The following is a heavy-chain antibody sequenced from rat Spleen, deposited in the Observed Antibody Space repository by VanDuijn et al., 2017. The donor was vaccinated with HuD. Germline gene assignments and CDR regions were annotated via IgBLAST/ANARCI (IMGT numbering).Heavy chain of an antibody. V-gene: IGHV5-25*01. CDR2: ISTGGGNT. D-gene: IGHD1-11*01. Sequence: EVQLVESGGGLVQPGRSMKLSCAASGFTFSNYYMAWVRQAPTKGLEWVASISTGGGNTYYRDSVKGRFTISRDNAKSTLYLQMDSLRSEDTATYYCARPDYGGYSYYWYFDFWGPGTMVTVSS. CDR1: GFTFSNYY. CDR3: ARPDYGGYSYYWYFDF. J-gene: IGHJ1*01.